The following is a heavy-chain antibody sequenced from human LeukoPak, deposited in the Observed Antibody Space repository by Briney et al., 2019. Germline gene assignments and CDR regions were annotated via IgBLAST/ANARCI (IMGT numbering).Heavy chain of an antibody. Sequence: SETLSLTCTVSGGSISSGSYYWSWIRQPAGKGLEWIGRIYTSGSTNYNPSLKSRVTISVDTSKNQFSLKLSSVTAADTAVYYCARDLESSWGQGTLVTVSS. CDR3: ARDLESS. V-gene: IGHV4-61*02. D-gene: IGHD3-3*01. CDR2: IYTSGST. J-gene: IGHJ4*02. CDR1: GGSISSGSYY.